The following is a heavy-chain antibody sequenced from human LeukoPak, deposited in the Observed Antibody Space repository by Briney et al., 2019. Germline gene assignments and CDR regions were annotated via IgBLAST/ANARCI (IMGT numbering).Heavy chain of an antibody. Sequence: GGSLRLSCAASGFAFSTYTMNWVRQAPGKGLEWVSAIGGSGGGTRYVDSVKGRFTISRDNSKNTLYLQMNGLRDDDTAVYYCVKDRRYAGNSALSWFDPWGQGTLVTVSS. CDR1: GFAFSTYT. V-gene: IGHV3-23*01. CDR3: VKDRRYAGNSALSWFDP. D-gene: IGHD4-23*01. J-gene: IGHJ5*02. CDR2: IGGSGGGT.